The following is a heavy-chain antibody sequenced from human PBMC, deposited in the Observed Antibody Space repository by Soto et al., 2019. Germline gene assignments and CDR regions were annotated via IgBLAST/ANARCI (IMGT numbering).Heavy chain of an antibody. Sequence: SQTLSLTCAISGDSVSSNSAAWNWIRQSPSRGLEWLGRTYYRSKWYNDYAVSVKSRITINPDTSKNQFSLQLDSVTPEDTAVYYCARDRVGRYYDILTYNWFDPWGQGTLVTVSS. V-gene: IGHV6-1*01. CDR2: TYYRSKWYN. D-gene: IGHD3-9*01. CDR1: GDSVSSNSAA. CDR3: ARDRVGRYYDILTYNWFDP. J-gene: IGHJ5*02.